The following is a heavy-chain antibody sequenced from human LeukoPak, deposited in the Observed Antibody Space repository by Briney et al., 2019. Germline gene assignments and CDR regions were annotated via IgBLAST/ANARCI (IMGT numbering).Heavy chain of an antibody. V-gene: IGHV3-9*01. J-gene: IGHJ4*02. D-gene: IGHD6-13*01. CDR2: ISWNSGSI. Sequence: WIRQPPGKGLEWVSGISWNSGSIGYADSVKGRFTISRDNAKNSLYLQMNSLRAEDTALYYCAKDKRSSSFSLFDYWGQGTLVTVSS. CDR3: AKDKRSSSFSLFDY.